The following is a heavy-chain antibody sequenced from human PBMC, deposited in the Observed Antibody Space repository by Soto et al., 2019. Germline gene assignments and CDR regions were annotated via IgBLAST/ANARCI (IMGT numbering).Heavy chain of an antibody. J-gene: IGHJ4*02. V-gene: IGHV3-30*18. Sequence: QVQLVESGGGVVQPGRSLRLSCAASGFTFSSYGMHWVRQAPGMGLEWVAVISYDGSNKYYADSVKGRFTISRDNSKNTLYLQMNSLRAEDTAVYYCAKVYCSSTSCHFDYWGQGTLVTVSS. D-gene: IGHD2-2*01. CDR3: AKVYCSSTSCHFDY. CDR2: ISYDGSNK. CDR1: GFTFSSYG.